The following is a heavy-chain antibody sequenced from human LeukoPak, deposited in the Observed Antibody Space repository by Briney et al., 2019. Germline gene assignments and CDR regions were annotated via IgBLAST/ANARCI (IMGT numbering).Heavy chain of an antibody. CDR1: GCTFTGYY. Sequence: GTSVKVSCKASGCTFTGYYMHWVQQAPGQGLEWMGWINPNSGGTNYAQKFQGRVTMTRDTSISTAYMELSRLRSDDTAVYYCASLYDFWSGAGAFDIWGQGTMVTVSS. CDR2: INPNSGGT. D-gene: IGHD3-3*01. J-gene: IGHJ3*02. V-gene: IGHV1-2*02. CDR3: ASLYDFWSGAGAFDI.